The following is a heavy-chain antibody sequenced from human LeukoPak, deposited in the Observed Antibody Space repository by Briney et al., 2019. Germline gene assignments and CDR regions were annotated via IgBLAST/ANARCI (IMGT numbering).Heavy chain of an antibody. V-gene: IGHV4-39*01. CDR3: ARIYSSGWYGTY. CDR1: GGSISSSTYY. CDR2: MYYSGNT. D-gene: IGHD6-19*01. Sequence: SETLSLTCIVSGGSISSSTYYWGWIRQPPGKGLEWIGSMYYSGNTYYNPSLKSRVTTSVDTSKNQFSLKLSSVTAADTAVYYCARIYSSGWYGTYWGQGTLVTVSS. J-gene: IGHJ4*02.